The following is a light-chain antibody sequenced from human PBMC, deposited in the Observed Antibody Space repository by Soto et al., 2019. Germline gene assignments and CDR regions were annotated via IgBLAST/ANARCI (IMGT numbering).Light chain of an antibody. CDR3: GHCLNSQCP. V-gene: IGKV3-20*01. J-gene: IGKJ1*01. CDR2: AAS. CDR1: QSVSSTY. Sequence: EIVLTQSPGTLSLSPGERATLSCRPSQSVSSTYLDWYQQKSGQAPRLLIHAASSRATGIPDRFRGGASATDFTLTISRLEPEDFAVYYCGHCLNSQCPFGQGPKVEIK.